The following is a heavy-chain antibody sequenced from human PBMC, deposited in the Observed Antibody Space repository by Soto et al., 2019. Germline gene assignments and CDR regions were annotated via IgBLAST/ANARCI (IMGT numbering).Heavy chain of an antibody. CDR2: ISGSGTTA. CDR1: GFVFSSYA. CDR3: AKTTDGWFSAFEI. Sequence: EVQLLESGGGLVQPGGSLRLSCAASGFVFSSYAMSWVRQAPGTGLEWVSAISGSGTTAYYADSVKGRFIFSRDYPKNTMYLQMNSLRAEDTAVYFCAKTTDGWFSAFEIWGQGTVVTVSS. D-gene: IGHD6-19*01. J-gene: IGHJ3*02. V-gene: IGHV3-23*01.